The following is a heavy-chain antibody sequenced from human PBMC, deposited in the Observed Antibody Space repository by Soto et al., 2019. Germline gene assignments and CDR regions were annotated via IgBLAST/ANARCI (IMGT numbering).Heavy chain of an antibody. Sequence: QVQLVESGGGMVQPGRSLRLSCGASGFTFSSYGMHWVRQAPGKGLEWVAVISYDGSIQYYADSVKGRFTISRDNSRNILYLQMSSLTTEDTAVYYCAKVHLAFRGPDSLEYWGQGTLVTVSS. CDR2: ISYDGSIQ. CDR1: GFTFSSYG. D-gene: IGHD3-16*01. V-gene: IGHV3-30*18. CDR3: AKVHLAFRGPDSLEY. J-gene: IGHJ4*02.